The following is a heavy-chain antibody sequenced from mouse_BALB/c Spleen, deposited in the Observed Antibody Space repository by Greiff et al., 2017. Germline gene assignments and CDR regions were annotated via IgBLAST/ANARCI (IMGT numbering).Heavy chain of an antibody. D-gene: IGHD1-1*01. V-gene: IGHV1-14*01. CDR2: INPYNDGT. CDR3: ARDGSSPRGVWFAY. CDR1: GYTFTSYV. J-gene: IGHJ3*01. Sequence: EVKLMESGPELVKPGASVKMSCKASGYTFTSYVMHWVKQKPGQGLEWIGYINPYNDGTKYNEKFKGKATLTSDKSSSTAYMELSSLTSEDSAVYYCARDGSSPRGVWFAYWGQGTLVTVSA.